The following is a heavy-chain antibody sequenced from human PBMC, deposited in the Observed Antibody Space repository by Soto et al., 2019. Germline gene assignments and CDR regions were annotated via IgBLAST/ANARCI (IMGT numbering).Heavy chain of an antibody. CDR3: ARGRRARYYDSSGYFDY. Sequence: QVQLQQWGAGLLKPSETLSLTCAVYGGSFSGYYWSWIRPPPGKGLEWIGEINHSGSTNYNPSLKGRVTQSVDTSKKQFSLKLSSVTAADTAVYYCARGRRARYYDSSGYFDYWGQGTLVTVSS. CDR1: GGSFSGYY. D-gene: IGHD3-22*01. CDR2: INHSGST. V-gene: IGHV4-34*01. J-gene: IGHJ4*02.